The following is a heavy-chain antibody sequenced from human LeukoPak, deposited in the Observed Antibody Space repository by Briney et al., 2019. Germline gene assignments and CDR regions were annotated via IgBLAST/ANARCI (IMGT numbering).Heavy chain of an antibody. D-gene: IGHD2-21*02. J-gene: IGHJ6*02. CDR1: GFTFSSYV. Sequence: GGSLRLSCAASGFTFSSYVMHWVRQTPGKGLEWVAILSSDGVNKRYADSVKGRFTISRDNAKNSLYLQMNSLRAEDTAVYYCARDCGGDCFSHYGMDVWGQGTTVTVSS. CDR2: LSSDGVNK. V-gene: IGHV3-30-3*01. CDR3: ARDCGGDCFSHYGMDV.